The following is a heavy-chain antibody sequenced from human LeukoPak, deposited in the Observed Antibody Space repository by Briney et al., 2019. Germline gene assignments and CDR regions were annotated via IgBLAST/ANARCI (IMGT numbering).Heavy chain of an antibody. V-gene: IGHV5-51*01. CDR1: GYSFTSYW. J-gene: IGHJ5*02. Sequence: GESLKISCKGSGYSFTSYWIGWVRETPGKGLEWMGIIYPGDSDTRYSPSFQGQVTISADKSISTAYLQRSSLKASDTAMYYCVRWAGYSGSYLDHWGQGTLVTVSS. D-gene: IGHD1-26*01. CDR3: VRWAGYSGSYLDH. CDR2: IYPGDSDT.